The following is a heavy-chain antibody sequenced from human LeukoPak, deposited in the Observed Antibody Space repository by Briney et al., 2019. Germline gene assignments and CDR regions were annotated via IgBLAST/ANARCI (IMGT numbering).Heavy chain of an antibody. Sequence: NSSETLSLSCTVSGGSISSSSYYWGWIRQPPGKGLEWIGSIYYSGSTYYNPSLKSRVTISVDTSKNQFSLKLSSVTAADTADYYCARDASGFFIGFDCWGQGTLVAVSS. V-gene: IGHV4-39*02. CDR3: ARDASGFFIGFDC. D-gene: IGHD3-10*01. CDR2: IYYSGST. J-gene: IGHJ4*02. CDR1: GGSISSSSYY.